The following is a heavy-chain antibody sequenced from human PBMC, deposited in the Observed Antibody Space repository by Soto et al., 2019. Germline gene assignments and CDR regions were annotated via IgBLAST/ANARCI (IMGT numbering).Heavy chain of an antibody. CDR3: ARDPAEDFGYYFDY. J-gene: IGHJ4*02. Sequence: GASVKVSCKASGGTFSSYTISWVRQAPGQGLEWMGRIIPILGIANYAQKFQGRVTITADKSTSTAYMELSSLRSEDTAVYYCARDPAEDFGYYFDYWGQGTLVTVSS. CDR1: GGTFSSYT. CDR2: IIPILGIA. D-gene: IGHD3-3*01. V-gene: IGHV1-69*04.